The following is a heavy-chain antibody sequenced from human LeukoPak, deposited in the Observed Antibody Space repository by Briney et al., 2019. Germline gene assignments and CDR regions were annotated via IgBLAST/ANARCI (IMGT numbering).Heavy chain of an antibody. V-gene: IGHV3-21*01. J-gene: IGHJ3*01. CDR2: ISSSGTYI. Sequence: PGGSLRLSCATSGFTFNTYSMNWVRQAPGKGLEWVSSISSSGTYIYYADSVKGRFTISRDNAKNSLYLQMNSLRAEDTAVYYCARVYDGFDVWGQGTMVTVSS. CDR3: ARVYDGFDV. CDR1: GFTFNTYS.